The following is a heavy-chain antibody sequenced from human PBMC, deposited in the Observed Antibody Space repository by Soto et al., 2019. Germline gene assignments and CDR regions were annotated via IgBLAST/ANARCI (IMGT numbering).Heavy chain of an antibody. J-gene: IGHJ2*01. CDR3: ASRYCSGGSCDGWYFDL. CDR2: IYPGDSDT. D-gene: IGHD2-15*01. CDR1: GYSFTNYW. V-gene: IGHV5-51*01. Sequence: LGESLKISCKGSGYSFTNYWIGWVRQMPGKGLEWMGIIYPGDSDTRYSPSFQGQVTISADKSISNAYLQWSSLKASDTAMYYCASRYCSGGSCDGWYFDLWGSGTRVTVS.